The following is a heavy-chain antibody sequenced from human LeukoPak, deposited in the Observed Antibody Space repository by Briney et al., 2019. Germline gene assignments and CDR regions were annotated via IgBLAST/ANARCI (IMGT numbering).Heavy chain of an antibody. D-gene: IGHD3-22*01. V-gene: IGHV6-1*01. CDR3: ARLGYYYDSSGYYYDAFDI. CDR1: GDSVSSNSAA. Sequence: SQTLSLTCAISGDSVSSNSAAWNWIRQSPSRGLEWLGRTYYRSKWYNDYAVSVKSRITINPGTSKNQFSLQLNSVTPEDTAVYYCARLGYYYDSSGYYYDAFDIWGQGTMVTVSS. CDR2: TYYRSKWYN. J-gene: IGHJ3*02.